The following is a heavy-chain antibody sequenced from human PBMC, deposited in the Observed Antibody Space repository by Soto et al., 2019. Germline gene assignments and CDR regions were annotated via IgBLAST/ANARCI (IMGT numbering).Heavy chain of an antibody. V-gene: IGHV3-21*01. Sequence: PGGSLRLSCAASGFTFSSYSMNWVRQAPGKGLEWVSSISSSSSYIYYADSVKGRFTISRANAKNSLYLQMNSLRAEDTAVYYCARDLGYCSSTSCYKAWFDPWGQGTLVTVSS. CDR1: GFTFSSYS. CDR2: ISSSSSYI. CDR3: ARDLGYCSSTSCYKAWFDP. J-gene: IGHJ5*02. D-gene: IGHD2-2*02.